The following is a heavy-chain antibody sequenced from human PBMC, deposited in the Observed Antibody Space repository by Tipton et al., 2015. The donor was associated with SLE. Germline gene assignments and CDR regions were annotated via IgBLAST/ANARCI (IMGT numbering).Heavy chain of an antibody. CDR3: ARMSVTPLAVFDY. CDR2: IYYSGNT. CDR1: GDSISSSSYY. D-gene: IGHD4-17*01. Sequence: TLSLTCTVSGDSISSSSYYWGWIRQPPGKGLEWIGRIYYSGNTYYNPSLKSRVSISVDTSKNQFSLKLTSVTAADTAVYYCARMSVTPLAVFDYWGQGTLVTVSS. J-gene: IGHJ4*02. V-gene: IGHV4-39*07.